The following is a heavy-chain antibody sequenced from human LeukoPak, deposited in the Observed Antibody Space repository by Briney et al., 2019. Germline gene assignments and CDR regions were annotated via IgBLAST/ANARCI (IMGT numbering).Heavy chain of an antibody. V-gene: IGHV3-30*18. D-gene: IGHD5-24*01. J-gene: IGHJ4*02. Sequence: GRSLRLSCAASGFTFNDYGMHWVRQAPGKGLEWVAVVSYDGSNKYYADSVKGRFIISRDNSEDTLYLQMNSLRTEDTAVYYCAKGEGDGFNSFWGPFDYWGQGILVTVSS. CDR2: VSYDGSNK. CDR3: AKGEGDGFNSFWGPFDY. CDR1: GFTFNDYG.